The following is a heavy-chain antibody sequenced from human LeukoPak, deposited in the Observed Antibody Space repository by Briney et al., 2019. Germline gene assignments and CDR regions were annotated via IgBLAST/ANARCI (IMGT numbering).Heavy chain of an antibody. CDR2: MNPNSGNT. Sequence: ASVTVSCKASGYTFTSYDINWVRQATGQGLEWMGWMNPNSGNTGYAQKFQGRVTMTRNTSISTAYMELSSLGSEDTAVYYCARGVLRYFGWLSPSPIYYYYGMDVWGQGTTVTVSS. CDR1: GYTFTSYD. D-gene: IGHD3-9*01. J-gene: IGHJ6*02. V-gene: IGHV1-8*01. CDR3: ARGVLRYFGWLSPSPIYYYYGMDV.